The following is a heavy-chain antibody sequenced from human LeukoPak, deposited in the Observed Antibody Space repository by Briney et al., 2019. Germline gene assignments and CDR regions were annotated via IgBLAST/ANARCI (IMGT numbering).Heavy chain of an antibody. J-gene: IGHJ4*02. V-gene: IGHV3-30*04. D-gene: IGHD5-24*01. CDR2: ISYDGSNK. CDR3: ARGYSRWLQSPGNFDY. CDR1: GFTFSSYA. Sequence: GGSLRLSCAASGFTFSSYAMHWVRQAPGKGLEWVAVISYDGSNKYYADSVKGRFTISRDNSKNTLYLQMNSLRAEDTAVYCCARGYSRWLQSPGNFDYWGQGTLVTVSS.